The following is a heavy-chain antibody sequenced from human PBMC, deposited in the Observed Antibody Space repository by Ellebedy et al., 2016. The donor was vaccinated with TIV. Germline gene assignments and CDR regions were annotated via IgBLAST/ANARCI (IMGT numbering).Heavy chain of an antibody. CDR3: AKDRDSYSGSWIDP. V-gene: IGHV3-23*01. Sequence: GGSLRLSXTASGFTFTNYAMTWVRQAPGQGLQWVSTITGSGGGTYYADSVKGRFTISRDNSKNMLYLQMNSLRAEDTAVYYCAKDRDSYSGSWIDPWGQGTLVTVSS. D-gene: IGHD1-26*01. J-gene: IGHJ5*02. CDR1: GFTFTNYA. CDR2: ITGSGGGT.